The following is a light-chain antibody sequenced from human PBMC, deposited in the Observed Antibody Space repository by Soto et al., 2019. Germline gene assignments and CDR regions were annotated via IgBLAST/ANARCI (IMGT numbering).Light chain of an antibody. CDR2: GAS. CDR3: HQRQSWPRT. V-gene: IGKV3-20*01. J-gene: IGKJ1*01. Sequence: EVVLTQSPGTLSLSPGERATLSCRASQSVTSSDLAWYQQKPGQAPRLLISGASSRATGIPDRFSGSGSGTDFTLTISSLEPEDFATYYCHQRQSWPRTFGQGTKVE. CDR1: QSVTSSD.